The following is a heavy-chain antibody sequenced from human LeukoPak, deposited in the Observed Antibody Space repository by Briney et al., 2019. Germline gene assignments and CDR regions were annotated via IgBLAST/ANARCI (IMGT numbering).Heavy chain of an antibody. CDR1: GASIRSGDHH. CDR3: ARGGGGYTLYSFDY. D-gene: IGHD3-22*01. J-gene: IGHJ4*02. V-gene: IGHV4-30-4*01. CDR2: IYFSGSR. Sequence: SETLSLTCTVSGASIRSGDHHWSWLRQSAGKGLEWIGYIYFSGSRPSNPSLRSRLTISVDTSKNQFSLKLSSMTVADTAIYYCARGGGGYTLYSFDYWGEGALVTVSS.